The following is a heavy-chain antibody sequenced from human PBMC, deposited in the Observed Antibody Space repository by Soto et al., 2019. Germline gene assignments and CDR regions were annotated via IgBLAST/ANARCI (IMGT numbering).Heavy chain of an antibody. Sequence: QVHLVQSGAEVRKPGASVKVSWKGSGYAFTTYGITWVRQAPGQGLEWMGWISAQNGNTNYAQKLQGRVTVTRDTSTSTAYMELRSLRSDDTAVYYCARGRYGDYWGQGALVTVSS. CDR3: ARGRYGDY. D-gene: IGHD1-1*01. CDR2: ISAQNGNT. CDR1: GYAFTTYG. J-gene: IGHJ4*02. V-gene: IGHV1-18*01.